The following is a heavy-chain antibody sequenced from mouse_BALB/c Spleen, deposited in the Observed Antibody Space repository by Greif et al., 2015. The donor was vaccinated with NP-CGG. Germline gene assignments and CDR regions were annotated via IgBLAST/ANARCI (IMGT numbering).Heavy chain of an antibody. CDR3: ARPYFDYEDYYAMDY. D-gene: IGHD2-4*01. Sequence: EVQLQESGGGLVQPGGSLRLSCATSGFTFTDYYMSWVRQPPGKALEWLGFIRNKANDYTTEYSASVKGRFTISRDNSQSILYLQMNTLRAEDSATYYCARPYFDYEDYYAMDYWGQGTSVTVPS. CDR2: IRNKANDYTT. V-gene: IGHV7-3*02. J-gene: IGHJ4*01. CDR1: GFTFTDYY.